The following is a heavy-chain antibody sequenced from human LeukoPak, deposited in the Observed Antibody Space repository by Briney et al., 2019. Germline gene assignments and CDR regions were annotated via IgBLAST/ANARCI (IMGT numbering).Heavy chain of an antibody. CDR3: ARVLVVVAATATGGDDY. CDR2: IGSSGSYI. J-gene: IGHJ4*02. Sequence: GGSLRLSCAASGFTFSSYTMNWVHQAPGKGLEWVSSIGSSGSYIYYADSVRGRFTLSRDNAKNSLYLQMYSLGAEDTAVYYCARVLVVVAATATGGDDYWGQGTLVTVSS. V-gene: IGHV3-21*01. D-gene: IGHD2-15*01. CDR1: GFTFSSYT.